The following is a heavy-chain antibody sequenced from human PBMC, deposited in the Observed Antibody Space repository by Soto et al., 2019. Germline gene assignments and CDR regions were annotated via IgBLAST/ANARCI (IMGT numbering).Heavy chain of an antibody. CDR1: GFTFSSYA. CDR3: AKSFRLLRYFDWLLSYFDY. CDR2: ISGSGGST. J-gene: IGHJ4*02. Sequence: EVQLLESGGGLVQPGGSLRLSCAASGFTFSSYAMRWVRQAPGKGLEWVSAISGSGGSTYYADSVKGRFTISRDNSKNTLYLQMNSLRAEDTAVYYCAKSFRLLRYFDWLLSYFDYWGQGTLVTVSS. D-gene: IGHD3-9*01. V-gene: IGHV3-23*01.